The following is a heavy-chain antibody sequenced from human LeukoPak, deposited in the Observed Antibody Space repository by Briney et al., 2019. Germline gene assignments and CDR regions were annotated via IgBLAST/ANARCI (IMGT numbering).Heavy chain of an antibody. CDR3: VRGTDCSSTTCYPLPAFDF. D-gene: IGHD2-2*01. J-gene: IGHJ4*02. V-gene: IGHV3-21*04. CDR1: GFIFSDFG. Sequence: GGSLRLSCVASGFIFSDFGMNWVRQVPGKGLEWVAFISSRGTSTFYAESVKGRFTISRDTAKKSLDLQMTSLRVEDTAAYFFVRGTDCSSTTCYPLPAFDFWGQGTLVTVSS. CDR2: ISSRGTST.